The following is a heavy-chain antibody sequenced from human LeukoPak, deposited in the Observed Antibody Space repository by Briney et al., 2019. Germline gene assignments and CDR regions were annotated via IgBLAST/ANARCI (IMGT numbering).Heavy chain of an antibody. J-gene: IGHJ6*02. CDR2: IGTAGDT. CDR3: ARSGQEAVAGTCYYYYGMDV. D-gene: IGHD6-19*01. Sequence: GGSLRLSCAASGFTFSSYDMHWVRQATGKGLEWVSAIGTAGDTYYPGSVKGRFTISRENAKNSLYLQMNSLRAEDTAVYYCARSGQEAVAGTCYYYYGMDVWGQGTTVTVSS. V-gene: IGHV3-13*01. CDR1: GFTFSSYD.